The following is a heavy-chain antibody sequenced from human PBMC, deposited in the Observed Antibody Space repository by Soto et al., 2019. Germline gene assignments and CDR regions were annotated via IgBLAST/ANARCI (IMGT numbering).Heavy chain of an antibody. CDR2: ISHDAGEK. V-gene: IGHV3-30*18. J-gene: IGHJ4*02. Sequence: QVQLVESGGGVVQPERSLRLSCAASGFRFSSYDMHWVRQAPGRGLEWVAVISHDAGEKYYADSVKGRFTISRDNSKNTLHLQMNSLRAEDTAVYYCAKITEVTAYDYWGQGTLVTVSA. CDR1: GFRFSSYD. CDR3: AKITEVTAYDY. D-gene: IGHD2-21*02.